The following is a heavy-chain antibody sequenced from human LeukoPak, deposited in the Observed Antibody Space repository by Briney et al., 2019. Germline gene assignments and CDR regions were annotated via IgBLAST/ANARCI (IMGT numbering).Heavy chain of an antibody. D-gene: IGHD5-24*01. J-gene: IGHJ4*02. CDR1: GYSFTGHY. CDR3: ARDLGGDGYDPSNYFDY. CDR2: INPKSGGT. V-gene: IGHV1-2*02. Sequence: ASVKVSCKASGYSFTGHYMHWVRLAPGPGLGLMGWINPKSGGTNYAQKFQGRVTMTRDTSTSTVYMELSSLRSEDTAVYYCARDLGGDGYDPSNYFDYWGQGTLVTVSS.